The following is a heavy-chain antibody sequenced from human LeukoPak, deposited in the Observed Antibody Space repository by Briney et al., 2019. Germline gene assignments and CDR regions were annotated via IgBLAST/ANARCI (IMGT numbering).Heavy chain of an antibody. D-gene: IGHD3-22*01. Sequence: GGSLRLSCAASGFTFSSNAMSWVRQAPGKGLEWVSAISGSGGSTYYADSVKGRFTISRDNSKNTLYLQMNSLRAEDTAVYYCAKNPDYYDSSGYYYFDYWGQGTLVTVSS. CDR2: ISGSGGST. J-gene: IGHJ4*02. V-gene: IGHV3-23*01. CDR3: AKNPDYYDSSGYYYFDY. CDR1: GFTFSSNA.